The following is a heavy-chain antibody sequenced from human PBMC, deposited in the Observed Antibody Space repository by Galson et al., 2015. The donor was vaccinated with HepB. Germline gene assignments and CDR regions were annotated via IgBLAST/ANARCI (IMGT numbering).Heavy chain of an antibody. CDR1: GGSISSSSYY. CDR3: ARGSKGIPSNY. D-gene: IGHD2-21*01. V-gene: IGHV4-39*07. J-gene: IGHJ4*02. CDR2: IYYSGST. Sequence: ETLSLTCTVSGGSISSSSYYWGWIRQPPGKGLEWIGSIYYSGSTYYNPSLKSRVTISVDTSKNQFSLKLSSVTAADTAVYYCARGSKGIPSNYWGQGTLVTVSS.